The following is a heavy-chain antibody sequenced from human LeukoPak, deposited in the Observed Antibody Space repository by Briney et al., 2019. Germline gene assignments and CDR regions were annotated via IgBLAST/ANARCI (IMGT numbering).Heavy chain of an antibody. V-gene: IGHV1-69*13. D-gene: IGHD2-2*01. J-gene: IGHJ6*02. CDR2: IIPIFGTA. Sequence: SVKVSCKASGGTFSSYAISWVRQAPGQGLEWMGGIIPIFGTASYAQKFQGRVTITADESTSTAYMELSSLRSEDTAVYYCARHIVVVPAARKDYYYYGMDVWGQGTTVTVSS. CDR1: GGTFSSYA. CDR3: ARHIVVVPAARKDYYYYGMDV.